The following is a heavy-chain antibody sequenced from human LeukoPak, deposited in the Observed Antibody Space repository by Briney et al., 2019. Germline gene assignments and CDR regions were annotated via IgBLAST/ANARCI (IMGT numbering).Heavy chain of an antibody. J-gene: IGHJ4*02. V-gene: IGHV3-7*01. CDR2: IKQDGSDQ. D-gene: IGHD3-22*01. CDR1: GFIFSGYW. Sequence: GGSLRLSCAASGFIFSGYWMTWVRQAPGKGLEWVASIKQDGSDQHYVDAVKGRFTISRDNAKNSLYLQMNNLRADDTAVYYCARARNYYDSSGYLDCWGQGTQVTVSS. CDR3: ARARNYYDSSGYLDC.